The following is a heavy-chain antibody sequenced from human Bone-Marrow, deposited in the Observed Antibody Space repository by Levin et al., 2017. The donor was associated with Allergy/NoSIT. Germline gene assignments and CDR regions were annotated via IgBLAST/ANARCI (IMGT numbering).Heavy chain of an antibody. V-gene: IGHV3-72*01. CDR3: TRGAGLAAVYDNYYYAMDV. CDR1: GFILSDHY. D-gene: IGHD6-13*01. CDR2: TRNKVKSYTT. J-gene: IGHJ6*02. Sequence: GESLKISCAASGFILSDHYMDWVRQAPGKGLEWVGRTRNKVKSYTTEYAASVKGRFTISRVDSMSSLYLQMNSLKTEDTAVYYCTRGAGLAAVYDNYYYAMDVWGQGTTVTVSS.